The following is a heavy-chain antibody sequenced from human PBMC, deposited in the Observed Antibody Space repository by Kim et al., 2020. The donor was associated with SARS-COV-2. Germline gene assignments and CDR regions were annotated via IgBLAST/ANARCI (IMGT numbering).Heavy chain of an antibody. V-gene: IGHV1-69*13. D-gene: IGHD3-22*01. CDR2: IITIFGTA. J-gene: IGHJ5*02. Sequence: SVKVSCKASGGTFSSYAISWVRQAPGQGLEWMGGIITIFGTANYAKKFQGRVTITADESTSTAYMELSSLRSEDTAVYYCARVPEPTDSSGSTGWFDPWGQGPLLTVSS. CDR1: GGTFSSYA. CDR3: ARVPEPTDSSGSTGWFDP.